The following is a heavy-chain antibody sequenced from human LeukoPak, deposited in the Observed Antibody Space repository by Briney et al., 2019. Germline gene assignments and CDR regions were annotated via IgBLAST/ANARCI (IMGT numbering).Heavy chain of an antibody. CDR3: AGFGVVSSNYYLGMDL. CDR1: EYTLTELS. D-gene: IGHD3-3*01. V-gene: IGHV1-24*01. CDR2: FDPEEGEI. J-gene: IGHJ6*01. Sequence: ASVNDSCKVSEYTLTELSMHWVRQAAGKGRAWMGGFDPEEGEIVYAQRFQGRVTKTDNPPPDPAYIAVSSLTYEDTAVYYCAGFGVVSSNYYLGMDLWAQGPKVTVPS.